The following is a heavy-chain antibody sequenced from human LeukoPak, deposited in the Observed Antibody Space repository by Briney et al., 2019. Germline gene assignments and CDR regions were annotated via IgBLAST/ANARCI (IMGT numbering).Heavy chain of an antibody. V-gene: IGHV1-69*13. CDR3: ARGRPYAFDI. CDR1: GDTFSRYA. CDR2: IIPIFGTA. J-gene: IGHJ3*02. Sequence: ASVKVSCKASGDTFSRYAISWVRQAPGQGLKWMGGIIPIFGTADYAQKFQGRVTITADESTSTAYMELSSPRSEDTAVYYCARGRPYAFDIWGQGTMVTVSS.